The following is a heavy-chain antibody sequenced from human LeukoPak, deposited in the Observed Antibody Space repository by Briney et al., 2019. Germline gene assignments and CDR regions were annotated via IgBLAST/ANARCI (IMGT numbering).Heavy chain of an antibody. V-gene: IGHV1-2*02. CDR1: GFTFTDYY. D-gene: IGHD6-19*01. CDR3: ARALKGWYGVDY. Sequence: ASAKVSCKASGFTFTDYYMHWVRQAPGQGLEWMGWIIPHSGGTNYAQKFQGRVTMTRDTSISTAYMELSRLRSDDTAVYYCARALKGWYGVDYWGQGTLVTVSS. J-gene: IGHJ4*02. CDR2: IIPHSGGT.